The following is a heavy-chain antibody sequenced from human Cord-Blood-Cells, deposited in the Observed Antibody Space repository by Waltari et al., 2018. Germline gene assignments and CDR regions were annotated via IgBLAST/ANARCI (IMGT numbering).Heavy chain of an antibody. CDR3: ARSPITMVRGVIGWFDP. CDR1: GGSISSYY. CDR2: IYYSGST. J-gene: IGHJ5*02. Sequence: QVQLQESGPGLVKPSETLSLTCTVSGGSISSYYWSWIRQPPGKGLEWIGYIYYSGSTNYNPSRKSRGTIAVDTSKNQFSLKLSSVTAADTAVYYCARSPITMVRGVIGWFDPWGQGTLVTVSS. D-gene: IGHD3-10*01. V-gene: IGHV4-59*01.